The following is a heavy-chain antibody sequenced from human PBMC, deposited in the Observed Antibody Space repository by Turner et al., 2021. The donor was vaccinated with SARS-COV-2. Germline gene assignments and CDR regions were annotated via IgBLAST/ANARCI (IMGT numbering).Heavy chain of an antibody. CDR3: AKQQGLYSNPMYYFDY. J-gene: IGHJ4*02. D-gene: IGHD4-4*01. CDR2: TSYDGSNK. V-gene: IGHV3-30*18. Sequence: QVQLVESGGGVVQPGRSLCLSCAASGFTFSSYGMHWVRQAPGKGVEWVAVTSYDGSNKYYADSVKGRFTISRDNSKNTQYLQMNSLRAEDTAVYYCAKQQGLYSNPMYYFDYWGQGTLVTVSS. CDR1: GFTFSSYG.